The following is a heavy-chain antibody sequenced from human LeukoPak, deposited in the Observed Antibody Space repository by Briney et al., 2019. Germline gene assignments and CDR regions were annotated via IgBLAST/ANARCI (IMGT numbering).Heavy chain of an antibody. J-gene: IGHJ4*02. CDR2: ISYSGTS. V-gene: IGHV4-59*01. D-gene: IGHD3-22*01. CDR3: AREGYDSNIYYKADY. Sequence: SETLSLTCTVSGGSINTYYWSSIRQPPGKGLEWIGYISYSGTSKYNSSLESRVTITIDTSKNQFSLKLSSVPAADTAVYYCAREGYDSNIYYKADYWGQGTLVTVSS. CDR1: GGSINTYY.